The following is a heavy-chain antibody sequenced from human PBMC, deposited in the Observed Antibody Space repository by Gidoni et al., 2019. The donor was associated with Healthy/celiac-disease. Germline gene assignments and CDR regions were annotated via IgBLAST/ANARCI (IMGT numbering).Heavy chain of an antibody. V-gene: IGHV4-59*08. J-gene: IGHJ4*02. D-gene: IGHD6-19*01. CDR1: GGSISSYY. CDR2: IYYSGST. CDR3: ARLGAVAALHFDY. Sequence: QVQLQESGPGLVKPSETLSLTCTASGGSISSYYWSWIRQPPGKGLEWIGYIYYSGSTNYNPSLKSRVTISVDTSKNQFSLKLSSVTAADTAVYYCARLGAVAALHFDYWGQGTLVTVSS.